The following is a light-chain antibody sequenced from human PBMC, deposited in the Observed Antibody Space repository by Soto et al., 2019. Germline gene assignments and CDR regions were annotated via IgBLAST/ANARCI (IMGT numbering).Light chain of an antibody. J-gene: IGLJ3*02. CDR1: TGPVTSGHY. CDR2: DTS. Sequence: QAVVTQEPSLTVSPGGTVTLTCGSNTGPVTSGHYPYWFQQRTGQAPRTVVYDTSIKHSWTPARFSGSLLGGKAALTLSGAQPEDEAEYFCLISYIDARVFGGGTKLTVL. CDR3: LISYIDARV. V-gene: IGLV7-46*01.